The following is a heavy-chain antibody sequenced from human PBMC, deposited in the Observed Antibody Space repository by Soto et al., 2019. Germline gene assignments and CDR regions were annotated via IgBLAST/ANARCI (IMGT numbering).Heavy chain of an antibody. CDR3: AKPEGDIVVVVAATFHAFDI. J-gene: IGHJ3*02. CDR1: GFTFSSYS. V-gene: IGHV3-23*01. CDR2: ISGSGGST. Sequence: GGSLRLSCAASGFTFSSYSMNWVRQAPGKGLEWVSAISGSGGSTYYADSVKGRFTISRDNSKNTLYLQMNSLRAEDTAVYYCAKPEGDIVVVVAATFHAFDIWGQGTMVTVSS. D-gene: IGHD2-15*01.